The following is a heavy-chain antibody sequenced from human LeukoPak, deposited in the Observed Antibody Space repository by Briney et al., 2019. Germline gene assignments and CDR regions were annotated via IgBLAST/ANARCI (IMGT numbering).Heavy chain of an antibody. D-gene: IGHD4-17*01. CDR3: AKDRRTTVTTYFDY. J-gene: IGHJ4*02. Sequence: PGGPLRLSCAASGFTFSSYAMSWVRQAPGKGLEWVSAISGSGGSTYYADSVKGRFTISRDNSKYTLYLQMNSLRAEDTAVYYCAKDRRTTVTTYFDYWGQGTLVTVSS. CDR2: ISGSGGST. CDR1: GFTFSSYA. V-gene: IGHV3-23*01.